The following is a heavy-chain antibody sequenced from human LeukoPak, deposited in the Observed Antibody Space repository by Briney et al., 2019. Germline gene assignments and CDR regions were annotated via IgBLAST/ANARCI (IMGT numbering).Heavy chain of an antibody. CDR3: ARDRMGYCSGGSCYPFEY. Sequence: GGSLRLSCAASGFAVSSNHMNWVRQAPGKGLEWVSVIFNGGSTYYADSVKGRFTISRDNSKNTLYLQMNSLRAEDTAVYYCARDRMGYCSGGSCYPFEYWGQGTLVTVSS. CDR1: GFAVSSNH. V-gene: IGHV3-53*01. J-gene: IGHJ4*02. D-gene: IGHD2-15*01. CDR2: IFNGGST.